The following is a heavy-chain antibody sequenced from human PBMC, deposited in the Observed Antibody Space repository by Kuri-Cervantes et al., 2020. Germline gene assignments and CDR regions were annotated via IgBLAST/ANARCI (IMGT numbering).Heavy chain of an antibody. CDR3: TRGRIGTVRGVSPPFDP. CDR1: GGSISSGSHF. V-gene: IGHV4-31*01. J-gene: IGHJ5*02. CDR2: IYYSGTA. D-gene: IGHD3-10*01. Sequence: SCTVSGGSISSGSHFWSWIRQHPGKGLEWIGYIYYSGTAYYNPSLKGLVAISVDTSKNQFSLNLNSVTAADTAVYYCTRGRIGTVRGVSPPFDPWGQGSLVTVSS.